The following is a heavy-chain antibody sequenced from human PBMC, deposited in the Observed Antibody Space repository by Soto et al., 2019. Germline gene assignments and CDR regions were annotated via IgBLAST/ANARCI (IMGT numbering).Heavy chain of an antibody. CDR1: GGSLIGYY. J-gene: IGHJ4*02. D-gene: IGHD3-10*01. CDR2: INHSGST. Sequence: SETLSLTCAFYGGSLIGYYWRWVREPPGKWLEWIVEINHSGSTNYNPSLKSRVTISVDTSKNQFSLKLSSVTAADTAVYYCARGGAGSGSYFRGYWGQGTLVTVSS. V-gene: IGHV4-34*01. CDR3: ARGGAGSGSYFRGY.